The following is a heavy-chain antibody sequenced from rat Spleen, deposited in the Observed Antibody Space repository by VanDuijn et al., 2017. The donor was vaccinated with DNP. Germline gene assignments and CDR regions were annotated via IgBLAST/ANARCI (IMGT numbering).Heavy chain of an antibody. D-gene: IGHD5-1*01. CDR2: ITSGGSNT. CDR1: GFTFSSFA. J-gene: IGHJ2*01. V-gene: IGHV5-29*01. Sequence: EVQLVESDGGLVQPGRSLKLSCAASGFTFSSFAMAWVRQAPKKGLEWVATITSGGSNTYYPDSVKGRFTISRDNAKSTLYLQMDSLRSEDTATYYCARHLGPVDYWGQGVMVTVSS. CDR3: ARHLGPVDY.